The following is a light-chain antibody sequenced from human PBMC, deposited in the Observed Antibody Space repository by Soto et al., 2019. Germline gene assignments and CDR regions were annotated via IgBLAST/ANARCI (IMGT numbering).Light chain of an antibody. CDR1: QSVSSN. Sequence: EIVMTQSPATLSVSPGERATLSCRASQSVSSNLAWYQQKPGQAPRLLIYGASTRATGIPARFSGSGSGTEFPLNISSLQSEDFAVYYCHEYNNWPPLTFGGGTKVEIK. J-gene: IGKJ4*01. CDR3: HEYNNWPPLT. V-gene: IGKV3-15*01. CDR2: GAS.